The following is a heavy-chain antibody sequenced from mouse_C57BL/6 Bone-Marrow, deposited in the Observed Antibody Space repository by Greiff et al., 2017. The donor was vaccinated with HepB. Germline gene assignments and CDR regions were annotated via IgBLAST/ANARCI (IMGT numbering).Heavy chain of an antibody. D-gene: IGHD2-1*01. CDR2: IDPSDSYT. CDR1: GYTFTSYW. V-gene: IGHV1-69*01. J-gene: IGHJ4*01. CDR3: ARGNTYDRDY. Sequence: QVQLQQPGAELVMPGASVKLSCKASGYTFTSYWMHWVKQRPGQGLEWIGEIDPSDSYTNYNQKFKGQSTLTVDKSSSTAYMQLSSLTSEDSAGYYCARGNTYDRDYWGQGTSVTVAS.